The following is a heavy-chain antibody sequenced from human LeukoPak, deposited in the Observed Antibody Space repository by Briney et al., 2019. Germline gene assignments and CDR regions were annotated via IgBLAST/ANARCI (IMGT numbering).Heavy chain of an antibody. Sequence: PGRSLRLSCAASGFTFSSYGMYWVRQAPGKGLEWVAVISYDGSNKYYADSVKGGFTISRDNSKNTLYLQMNSLRAEDTAVYYCAKDYKYQIYYYYGMDVWGQGTTVTVSS. CDR3: AKDYKYQIYYYYGMDV. CDR2: ISYDGSNK. D-gene: IGHD3-10*01. V-gene: IGHV3-30*18. J-gene: IGHJ6*02. CDR1: GFTFSSYG.